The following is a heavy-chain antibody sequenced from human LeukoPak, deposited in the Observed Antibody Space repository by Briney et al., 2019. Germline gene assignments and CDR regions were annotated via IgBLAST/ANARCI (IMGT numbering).Heavy chain of an antibody. Sequence: GGSVRLSCAASGFTFSRYSMNWARQAPGKGLEWVSYISASSTSKYYAGSVQGRFTISRDNAKNSLYLQMNSLRDEDTAVYYCARDFSTWEHGAFDIWGQGTLVTVSS. D-gene: IGHD1-26*01. V-gene: IGHV3-48*02. J-gene: IGHJ3*02. CDR1: GFTFSRYS. CDR3: ARDFSTWEHGAFDI. CDR2: ISASSTSK.